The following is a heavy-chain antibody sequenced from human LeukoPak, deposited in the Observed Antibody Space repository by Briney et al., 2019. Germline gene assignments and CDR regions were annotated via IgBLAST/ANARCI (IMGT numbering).Heavy chain of an antibody. CDR1: GLTFSDYY. CDR3: ATDGAGFDT. D-gene: IGHD3-16*01. V-gene: IGHV3-11*01. CDR2: INIGGTNT. Sequence: PGGSLRLSCAASGLTFSDYYMSWIRQAPGKGPEWLSYINIGGTNTHYADSVKGRFTIARDNAKNSLYLQMTNLRAEDTAVYYCATDGAGFDTWGQGVLVTVSS. J-gene: IGHJ5*02.